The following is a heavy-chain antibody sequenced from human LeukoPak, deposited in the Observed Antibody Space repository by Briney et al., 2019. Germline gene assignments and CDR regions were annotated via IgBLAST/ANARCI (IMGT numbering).Heavy chain of an antibody. D-gene: IGHD3-10*01. V-gene: IGHV1-8*01. CDR2: MNPNSGNT. Sequence: ASVKVSCKASGHTFTSYDINWVRQATGQGLEWMGWMNPNSGNTGYAQKFQGRVTMTRNTSISTAYMELSSLRSEDTAVYYCARGLEALRWFGEYISSFDPWGQGTLVTVSS. CDR1: GHTFTSYD. J-gene: IGHJ5*02. CDR3: ARGLEALRWFGEYISSFDP.